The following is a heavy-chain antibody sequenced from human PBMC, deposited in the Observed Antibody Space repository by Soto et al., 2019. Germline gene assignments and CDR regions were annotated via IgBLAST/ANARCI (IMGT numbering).Heavy chain of an antibody. CDR2: IRGFSPYT. CDR1: GFTYRTYT. Sequence: GGSLRLSCVASGFTYRTYTMNWVRQAPGKGLEWVSGIRGFSPYTFYAESVKGRFTISRDNAKNSLYLQMNSLGVEDTAVYYCARDRGYDAHDYYYNAMDVWGQGTTVTVSS. CDR3: ARDRGYDAHDYYYNAMDV. J-gene: IGHJ6*02. V-gene: IGHV3-21*01. D-gene: IGHD2-15*01.